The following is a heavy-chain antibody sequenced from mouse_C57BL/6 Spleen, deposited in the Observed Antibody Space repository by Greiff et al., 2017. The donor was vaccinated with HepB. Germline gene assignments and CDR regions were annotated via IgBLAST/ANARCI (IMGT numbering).Heavy chain of an antibody. D-gene: IGHD1-1*01. J-gene: IGHJ2*01. V-gene: IGHV1-64*01. Sequence: QVQLQQPGAELVKPGASVKLSCKASGYTFTSYWMHWVKQRPGQGLEWIGMIHPNSGSTNYNEKFKSKATLTVDKSSSTAYMQLSSLTSEDSAVYYCARSRVITTVVENWGQGTTLTVSS. CDR2: IHPNSGST. CDR3: ARSRVITTVVEN. CDR1: GYTFTSYW.